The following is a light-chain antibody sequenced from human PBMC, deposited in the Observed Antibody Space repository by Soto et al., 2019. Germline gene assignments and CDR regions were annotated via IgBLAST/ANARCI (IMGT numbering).Light chain of an antibody. CDR1: QDISNY. J-gene: IGKJ5*01. CDR3: QQYSHLIT. CDR2: DAS. V-gene: IGKV1-33*01. Sequence: DIQMTQSPPPLSASVGDRVTITCQASQDISNYLNWYQQKLGKAPKLLIYDASNLETGVPSRFSGSGSGTDFTFTISSLQPEDIATYYCQQYSHLITFGQGTRLEIK.